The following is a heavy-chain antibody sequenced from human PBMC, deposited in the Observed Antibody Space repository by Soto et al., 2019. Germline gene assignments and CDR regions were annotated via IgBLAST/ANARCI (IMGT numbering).Heavy chain of an antibody. CDR1: GGSFSGYY. CDR2: INHSGST. Sequence: PSETLSLTCAVHGGSFSGYYWSWIRQPPGKGLEWIGEINHSGSTNYNPSLKSRVTISVDTSKNQFSLKLSSVTAADTAVYYCARREDYYDSSGYLRPWGQGTLVTVSS. J-gene: IGHJ5*02. D-gene: IGHD3-22*01. V-gene: IGHV4-34*01. CDR3: ARREDYYDSSGYLRP.